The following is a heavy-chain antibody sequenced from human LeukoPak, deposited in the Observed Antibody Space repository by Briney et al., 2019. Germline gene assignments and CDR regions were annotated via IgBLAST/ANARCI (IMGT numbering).Heavy chain of an antibody. CDR1: GGSISSSSYY. CDR2: IYYSGST. J-gene: IGHJ4*02. D-gene: IGHD3-22*01. CDR3: ARVRGYSYDSSGYLDF. V-gene: IGHV4-39*01. Sequence: SETLSLTCTVSGGSISSSSYYWGWIRQPPGKGLEWIGSIYYSGSTYYNPSLKSRVTISVDMSKNQFSLKLTSVTAADTAVYYCARVRGYSYDSSGYLDFWGQGTLVTVSS.